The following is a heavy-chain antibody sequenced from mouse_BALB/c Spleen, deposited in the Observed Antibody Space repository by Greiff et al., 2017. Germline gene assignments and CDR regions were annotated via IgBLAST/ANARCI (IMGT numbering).Heavy chain of an antibody. D-gene: IGHD3-1*01. CDR2: ISSGGSYT. Sequence: DVKLVESGGDLVKPGGSLKLSCAASGFTFSSYGMSWVRQTPDKRLEWVATISSGGSYTYYPDSVKGRFTISRDNAKNTLYLQMSSLKSEDTAMYYCARELGLRYYYAMDYWGQGTSVTVSS. CDR1: GFTFSSYG. V-gene: IGHV5-6*02. CDR3: ARELGLRYYYAMDY. J-gene: IGHJ4*01.